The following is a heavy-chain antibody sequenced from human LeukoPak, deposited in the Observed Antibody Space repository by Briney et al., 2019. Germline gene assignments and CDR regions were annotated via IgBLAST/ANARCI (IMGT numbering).Heavy chain of an antibody. CDR2: IYDSGST. CDR1: GGSIRSSYYY. V-gene: IGHV4-39*01. Sequence: PSETLSLTCTVSGGSIRSSYYYWGWIRQPPGKGLEWIGSIYDSGSTYYNPSLKSRVTISVDTSKNQFSLKLNSVTAADTAVYYCARGPPFFDPWGQGTLVTVSS. J-gene: IGHJ5*02. CDR3: ARGPPFFDP.